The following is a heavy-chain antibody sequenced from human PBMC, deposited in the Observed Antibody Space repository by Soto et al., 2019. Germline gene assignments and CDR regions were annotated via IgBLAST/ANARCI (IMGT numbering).Heavy chain of an antibody. CDR1: GGSISSYY. J-gene: IGHJ4*02. V-gene: IGHV4-59*01. D-gene: IGHD1-20*01. Sequence: SETLSLTCTVSGGSISSYYWSWIRQPPGKGLEWIGYIYYSGSTNYNPSLKSRVTISVDTSKNQFSLKLSSVTAADTAVYYCARAITGTTVVFDYWGQGTLVTVSS. CDR3: ARAITGTTVVFDY. CDR2: IYYSGST.